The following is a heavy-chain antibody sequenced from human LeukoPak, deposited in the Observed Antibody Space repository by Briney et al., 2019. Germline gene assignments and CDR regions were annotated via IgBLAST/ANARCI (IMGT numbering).Heavy chain of an antibody. J-gene: IGHJ4*02. V-gene: IGHV1-69*01. CDR3: ARDTDKYSGSYYYFDY. D-gene: IGHD1-26*01. CDR2: IIPIFGTA. CDR1: GGTFSSYA. Sequence: ASVKVSCKASGGTFSSYAISWVRQAPGQGLEWMGGIIPIFGTANYAQKFQGRVTITADESTSTAYMELSSLRSEDTAVYYCARDTDKYSGSYYYFDYWGQGTLVTVSS.